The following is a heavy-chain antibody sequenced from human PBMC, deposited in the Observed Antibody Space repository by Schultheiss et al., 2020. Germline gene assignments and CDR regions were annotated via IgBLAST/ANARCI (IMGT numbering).Heavy chain of an antibody. J-gene: IGHJ6*02. CDR2: IYSGGST. Sequence: GGSLRLSCTASGFTFSNHWMSWVRQAPGKGLEWVSVIYSGGSTYYADSVKGRFTISRENAKNSLYLQMNSLRAEDTAVYYCAREGLWFGYYGMDVWGQGTTVTVSS. V-gene: IGHV3-53*01. CDR1: GFTFSNHW. D-gene: IGHD3-10*01. CDR3: AREGLWFGYYGMDV.